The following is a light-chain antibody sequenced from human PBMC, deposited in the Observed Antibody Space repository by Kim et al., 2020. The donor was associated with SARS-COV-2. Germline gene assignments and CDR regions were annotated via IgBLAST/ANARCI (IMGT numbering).Light chain of an antibody. CDR3: QQYNNGPVT. CDR1: QGVRSH. Sequence: VSPGKSATLSGRACQGVRSHFAGYQQTARHAPRLLICDAFPRDSGIPARFRGSGSGTEFTLTHSRLQSEYLTVYYCQQYNNGPVTFGQGSKLE. J-gene: IGKJ2*01. V-gene: IGKV3-15*01. CDR2: DAF.